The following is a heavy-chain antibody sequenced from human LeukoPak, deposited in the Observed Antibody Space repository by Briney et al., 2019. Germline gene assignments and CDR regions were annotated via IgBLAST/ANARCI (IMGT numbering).Heavy chain of an antibody. CDR3: ARHQYYDYVWGSYRPYPPSWFAP. CDR1: GGSISSSSYY. J-gene: IGHJ5*02. V-gene: IGHV4-39*01. D-gene: IGHD3-16*02. CDR2: IYYSGST. Sequence: SETLSLTCTVSGGSISSSSYYWGWIRQPPGKGLEWIGSIYYSGSTYYNPSLKSRVTISVDTSKNQFSLKLSSVTAADTAVYYCARHQYYDYVWGSYRPYPPSWFAPWGQGTLVTVSS.